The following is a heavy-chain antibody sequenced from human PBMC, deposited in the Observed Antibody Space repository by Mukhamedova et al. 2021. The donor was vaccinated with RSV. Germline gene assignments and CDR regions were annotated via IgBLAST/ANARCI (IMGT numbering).Heavy chain of an antibody. Sequence: GPEWVAILSYDGTYKYYPDSLRGRFTISRDNSENTLFLQMNSLRPEDTAVYYCARGRAWNGSDWFLDFWGQGTLVNVSS. CDR3: ARGRAWNGSDWFLDF. D-gene: IGHD3-9*01. V-gene: IGHV3-30*01. CDR2: LSYDGTYK. J-gene: IGHJ4*02.